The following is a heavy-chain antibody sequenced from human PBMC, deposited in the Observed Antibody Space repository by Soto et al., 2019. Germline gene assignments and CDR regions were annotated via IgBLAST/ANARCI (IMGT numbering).Heavy chain of an antibody. J-gene: IGHJ4*02. Sequence: EVQLVESGGGLVQPGGSLRLSCAASGFTFSSYWLSWVRQAPGKGLEWVANIKQDGSEQYYGDSVKGRFTISRDNAKNSVYPQMSSLRAEDTAMYYGARDHPGYCSGGDCNWDEYFDSWGQGALVTVSS. CDR2: IKQDGSEQ. CDR1: GFTFSSYW. D-gene: IGHD2-15*01. V-gene: IGHV3-7*04. CDR3: ARDHPGYCSGGDCNWDEYFDS.